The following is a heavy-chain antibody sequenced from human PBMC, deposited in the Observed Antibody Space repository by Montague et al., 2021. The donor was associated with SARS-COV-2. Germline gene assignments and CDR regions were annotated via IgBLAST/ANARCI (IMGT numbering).Heavy chain of an antibody. CDR2: LSWSINSL. Sequence: SLRLSGAASGFTFDDYAMHWVRQAPGKALEWVSGLSWSINSLGYWDSCXVRFTISRDNAKNSLYLQMNSLRAEDTGLYYCAKGQKIKWLVLHSAPDWFDPWGQGTLVTVSS. J-gene: IGHJ5*02. D-gene: IGHD6-19*01. V-gene: IGHV3-9*01. CDR3: AKGQKIKWLVLHSAPDWFDP. CDR1: GFTFDDYA.